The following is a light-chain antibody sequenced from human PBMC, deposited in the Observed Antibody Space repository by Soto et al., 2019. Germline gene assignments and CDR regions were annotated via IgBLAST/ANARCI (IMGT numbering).Light chain of an antibody. CDR2: AAS. V-gene: IGKV1-6*01. CDR1: QGIRND. J-gene: IGKJ4*01. Sequence: AIQFTQSPSSLSASVGDRVTITCGASQGIRNDLGWYQQKPGKAPKLLIYAASSLQSGVPSRFSGSGSGTDFALTITSLQAEDFATYYCQQLRRYPSTFGGGSKV. CDR3: QQLRRYPST.